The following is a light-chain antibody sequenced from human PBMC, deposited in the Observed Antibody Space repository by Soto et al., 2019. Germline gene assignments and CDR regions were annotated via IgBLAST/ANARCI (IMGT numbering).Light chain of an antibody. Sequence: DIQMTQSPPSLSASVGDTITITCRASQSISTYLDWYQVTPGKAPKILIYAASTMQAGVPSRFSGSGSGTAFTITINSLQPEDFATYYYQQNYNLPPWTFGQGTKVEIK. CDR3: QQNYNLPPWT. CDR1: QSISTY. J-gene: IGKJ1*01. CDR2: AAS. V-gene: IGKV1-39*01.